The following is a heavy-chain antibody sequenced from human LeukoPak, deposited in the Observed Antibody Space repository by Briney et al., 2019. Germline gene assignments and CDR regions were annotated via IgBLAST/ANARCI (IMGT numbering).Heavy chain of an antibody. CDR3: AREGSSGQLL. CDR2: INPSGGST. V-gene: IGHV1-46*01. J-gene: IGHJ3*01. CDR1: AYTFTNYY. D-gene: IGHD3-22*01. Sequence: GASVKVSCKASAYTFTNYYLHGVRQAPGQGLEWMGIINPSGGSTSYAQKFQGRVTMTRDTSTSTVYMELSSLRSEDTAVYYCAREGSSGQLLWGQGSMVTVSS.